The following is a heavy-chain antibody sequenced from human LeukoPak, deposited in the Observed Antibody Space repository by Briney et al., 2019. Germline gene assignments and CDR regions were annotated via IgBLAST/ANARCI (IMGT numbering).Heavy chain of an antibody. CDR3: ARDLYSSDAFDI. CDR2: ISYDGSNK. J-gene: IGHJ3*02. CDR1: GFTFSSDA. Sequence: GRSLRLSCAASGFTFSSDAMHWVRQAPGKGLEWMAVISYDGSNKYYADSVKGRFTISRDNSKDTLYLQMNSLRPEDTAVYYCARDLYSSDAFDIWGQGTMVTVSS. V-gene: IGHV3-30*04. D-gene: IGHD6-13*01.